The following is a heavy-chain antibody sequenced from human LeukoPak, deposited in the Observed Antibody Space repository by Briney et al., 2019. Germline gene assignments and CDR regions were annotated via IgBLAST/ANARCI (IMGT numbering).Heavy chain of an antibody. CDR3: ARYPAEVPAAMPSWFDP. J-gene: IGHJ5*02. D-gene: IGHD2-2*01. CDR2: IIPIFATP. Sequence: ASVKVSCKASGGTFSNYAISWVRQVPGQGPEWMGGIIPIFATPKYAQNFQDRVTIIADKSTNTGYMELNSLRFEDTAVYYCARYPAEVPAAMPSWFDPWGPGTLVTVSS. CDR1: GGTFSNYA. V-gene: IGHV1-69*06.